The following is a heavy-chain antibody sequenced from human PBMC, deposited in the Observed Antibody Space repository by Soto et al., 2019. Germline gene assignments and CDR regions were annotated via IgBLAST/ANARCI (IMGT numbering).Heavy chain of an antibody. CDR2: IKSKTDGGTT. V-gene: IGHV3-15*01. D-gene: IGHD1-26*01. CDR1: GFTFNNAW. CDR3: TTKREDRGGSSSV. Sequence: EVPRVESGGGFVKPAGSLRLSCAASGFTFNNAWMSWVRQAPGEGLEWVGSIKSKTDGGTTYYAGPVAGIFTISRDDSKNTRYLQVNSLKTEDTAVYYCTTKREDRGGSSSVWCHGRMVAVSS. J-gene: IGHJ3*01.